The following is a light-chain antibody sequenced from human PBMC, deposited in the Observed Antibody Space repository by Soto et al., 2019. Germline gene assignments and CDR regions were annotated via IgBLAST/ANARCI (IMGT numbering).Light chain of an antibody. CDR2: EVS. Sequence: QSALTQPPSASGSPGQSVTISCTGTSSDVGSYNFVSWYQHHPGKVPRLLIYEVSQRPSGVPDRFSGSKSGNTASLTVSGLRPEDEADYYCASYAGTDNVLFGGGTKLTVL. CDR1: SSDVGSYNF. J-gene: IGLJ3*02. CDR3: ASYAGTDNVL. V-gene: IGLV2-8*01.